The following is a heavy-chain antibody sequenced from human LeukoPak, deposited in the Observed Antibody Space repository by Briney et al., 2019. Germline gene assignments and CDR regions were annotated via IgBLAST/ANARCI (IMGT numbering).Heavy chain of an antibody. V-gene: IGHV1-18*01. CDR2: ISAYNGNT. J-gene: IGHJ4*02. Sequence: ASVKVSCKASGYTFTSYGISWVRQAPGQGLEWMGWISAYNGNTNYAQKLQGRVTMTTDTSTSTAYMELRSLRSDDTAVYYCARESPPYDYGDYEGSADDYWGQGTLVTVSS. D-gene: IGHD4-17*01. CDR1: GYTFTSYG. CDR3: ARESPPYDYGDYEGSADDY.